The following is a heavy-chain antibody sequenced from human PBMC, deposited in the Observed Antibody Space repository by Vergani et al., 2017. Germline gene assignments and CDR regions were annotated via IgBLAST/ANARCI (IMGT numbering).Heavy chain of an antibody. J-gene: IGHJ4*02. CDR2: IYYSGST. Sequence: QLQLQESGPGLVKPSETLSLTCTVSGGSISSSSYYWGWIRQPLGKGLEWIGSIYYSGSTYYNPSLKSRVTISVDTSKNQFSLKLSSVTAADTAVYYCARPREWELPSPIDYWGQGTLVTVSS. CDR3: ARPREWELPSPIDY. CDR1: GGSISSSSYY. V-gene: IGHV4-39*01. D-gene: IGHD1-26*01.